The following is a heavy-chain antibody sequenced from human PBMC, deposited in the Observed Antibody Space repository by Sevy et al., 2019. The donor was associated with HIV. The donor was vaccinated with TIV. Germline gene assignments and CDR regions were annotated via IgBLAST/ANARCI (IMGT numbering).Heavy chain of an antibody. CDR2: IYXNGNT. Sequence: SETLSLTCTVSGGXITSLYWGWIRQPPGKGLEWIANIYXNGNTNYNPSLKSRVTISLDTSKNQFSLGLRSVTVADTALYYCAGEXAWGRGYSXGXGTLVTVSS. V-gene: IGHV4-59*08. CDR3: AGEXAWGRGYS. D-gene: IGHD3-16*01. J-gene: IGHJ5*01. CDR1: GGXITSLY.